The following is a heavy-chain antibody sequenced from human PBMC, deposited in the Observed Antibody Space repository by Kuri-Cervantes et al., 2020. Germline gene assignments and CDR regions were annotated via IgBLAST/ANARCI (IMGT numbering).Heavy chain of an antibody. V-gene: IGHV1-2*02. J-gene: IGHJ6*02. CDR1: GYTFTGYY. CDR2: INPNSDGT. CDR3: ARDGGYYGPDV. D-gene: IGHD3-16*01. Sequence: ASVKVSCKASGYTFTGYYIHWVRQAPGQGLEWMGWINPNSDGTNYAQKFQGRLTMTRDTSTSTDYMELSSLRYDDTAVYYCARDGGYYGPDVWGQGTTVTVSS.